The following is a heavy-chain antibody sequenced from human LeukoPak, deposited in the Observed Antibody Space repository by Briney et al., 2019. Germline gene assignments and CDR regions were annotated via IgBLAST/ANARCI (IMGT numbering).Heavy chain of an antibody. D-gene: IGHD3-10*01. Sequence: GGSLRLSCAASGFTFSSYSMNWVRQAPGKGLEWVSVISASGGRTSYADSVEGRFTVSRDNSKNTLYLQMNSLRAEDTAVYYCARTSSIPLDITMVRGVPGAFDIWGQGTMVTVSS. J-gene: IGHJ3*02. CDR3: ARTSSIPLDITMVRGVPGAFDI. CDR1: GFTFSSYS. CDR2: ISASGGRT. V-gene: IGHV3-23*01.